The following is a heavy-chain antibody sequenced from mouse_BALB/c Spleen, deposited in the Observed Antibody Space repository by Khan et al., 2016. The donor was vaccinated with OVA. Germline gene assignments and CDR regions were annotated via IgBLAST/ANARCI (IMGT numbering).Heavy chain of an antibody. CDR2: IWGDGST. CDR1: GFSLTGYG. V-gene: IGHV2-6-7*01. D-gene: IGHD2-10*01. J-gene: IGHJ4*01. Sequence: VQLQESGPGLVAPSQSLSITCTVSGFSLTGYGVNWVRQPPGKGLEWLGMIWGDGSTDYNSALKSRLSISKDNSKSQVFLKMNSLQTDDTDMYYCARAYYGNYREAMDYWGQGTSVTVSS. CDR3: ARAYYGNYREAMDY.